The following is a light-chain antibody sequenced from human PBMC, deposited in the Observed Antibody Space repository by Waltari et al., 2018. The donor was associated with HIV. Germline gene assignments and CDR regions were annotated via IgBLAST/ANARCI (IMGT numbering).Light chain of an antibody. CDR2: ANN. J-gene: IGLJ3*02. CDR1: SSHIGDFS. CDR3: AVWDDSLRGGV. V-gene: IGLV1-47*01. Sequence: QSVLTQPLSASGTPGQRVTISCSGSSSHIGDFSVSWYQHLQGAAPKLLIYANNQRTSGVPDRFSGSRSGTSASLAISGLRSEDEAVYSCAVWDDSLRGGVFGGGTKLTVL.